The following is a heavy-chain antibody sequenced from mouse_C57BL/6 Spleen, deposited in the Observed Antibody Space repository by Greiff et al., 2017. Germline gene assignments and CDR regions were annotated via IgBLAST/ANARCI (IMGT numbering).Heavy chain of an antibody. CDR1: GYTFTSYW. D-gene: IGHD1-1*01. CDR3: ARASIEYGSSYAMDY. CDR2: IDPSDSET. J-gene: IGHJ4*01. V-gene: IGHV1-52*01. Sequence: QVQLQQPGAELVRPGSSVKLSCKASGYTFTSYWMHWVKQRPIQGLEWIGNIDPSDSETHYNQKFKDKATLTVDKSSSTAYMQLSSLTSEDSAVYYDARASIEYGSSYAMDYWGQGTSVTVSS.